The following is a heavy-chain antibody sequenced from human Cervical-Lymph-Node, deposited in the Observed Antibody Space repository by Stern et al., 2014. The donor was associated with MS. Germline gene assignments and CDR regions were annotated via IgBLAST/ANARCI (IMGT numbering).Heavy chain of an antibody. J-gene: IGHJ4*02. D-gene: IGHD6-19*01. CDR2: IYPGHPDP. Sequence: MQLVQSGAEVKKPGESLKISCKGSGYSFTSYWIGWVRQMPGKGLEWMGIIYPGHPDPRYSPSFQGQATFSPANSISPPYRQWTSLKPSDPPMYYCASREKSYSSPLFDYWGRGPLVTVSS. CDR1: GYSFTSYW. V-gene: IGHV5-51*03. CDR3: ASREKSYSSPLFDY.